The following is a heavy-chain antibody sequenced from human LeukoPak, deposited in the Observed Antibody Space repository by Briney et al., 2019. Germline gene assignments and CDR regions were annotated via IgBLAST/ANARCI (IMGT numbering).Heavy chain of an antibody. Sequence: SETLSLTCTVSGGSISSYYWSWIRQPPGKGLEWIGYIYTSGSTNYNPSLKSRVTISVDTSKYQFSLKLSSVTAADTAVYYCARTYYDFWSGYYGMDVWGKGTTVTVSS. J-gene: IGHJ6*04. CDR2: IYTSGST. D-gene: IGHD3-3*01. CDR1: GGSISSYY. V-gene: IGHV4-4*09. CDR3: ARTYYDFWSGYYGMDV.